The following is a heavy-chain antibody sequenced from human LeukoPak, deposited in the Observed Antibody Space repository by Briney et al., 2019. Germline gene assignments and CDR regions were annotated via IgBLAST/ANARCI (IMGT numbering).Heavy chain of an antibody. J-gene: IGHJ4*02. D-gene: IGHD3-22*01. CDR1: GYSISSGYY. CDR3: ARSSDYYDSSGYSFDY. CDR2: IYHSGST. V-gene: IGHV4-38-2*02. Sequence: PSETLSLTCTVSGYSISSGYYWGWIRQPPGKGLEWIGSIYHSGSTYYNPSLKSRVTISVDTSKNQFSLKLSSVTAADTAVYYCARSSDYYDSSGYSFDYWGQGTLVTVSS.